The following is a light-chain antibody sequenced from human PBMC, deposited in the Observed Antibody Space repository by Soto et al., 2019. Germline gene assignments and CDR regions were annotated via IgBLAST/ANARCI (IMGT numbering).Light chain of an antibody. CDR3: QQSNNWPYT. V-gene: IGKV3-15*01. CDR1: QSVREN. Sequence: EIVMTHSPATLSVSPGERATLSCRASQSVRENLAWYQQKPGQPPRLLIYGASTRATGIPARFSGSGSGTEFTLTITSLPSEDFDPYFCQQSNNWPYTFGQGTKLEIK. CDR2: GAS. J-gene: IGKJ2*01.